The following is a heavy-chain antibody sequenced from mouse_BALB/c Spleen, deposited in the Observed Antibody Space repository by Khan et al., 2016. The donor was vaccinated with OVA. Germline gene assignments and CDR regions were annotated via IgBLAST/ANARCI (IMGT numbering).Heavy chain of an antibody. D-gene: IGHD4-1*01. CDR3: ASSNWDY. CDR2: ISSGSSTI. CDR1: GFTFSSFG. J-gene: IGHJ2*01. V-gene: IGHV5-17*02. Sequence: EVELVASGGGLVQPGGSRKLSCAASGFTFSSFGMHWVRQAPEKGLEWVAYISSGSSTIYYADTVKGRFTISRDSPRNTLFLQMTSLRSEDTAMYYCASSNWDYWGQGTTLTVSS.